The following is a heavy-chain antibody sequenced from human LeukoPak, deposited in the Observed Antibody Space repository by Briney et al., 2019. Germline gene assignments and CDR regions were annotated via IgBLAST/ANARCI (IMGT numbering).Heavy chain of an antibody. J-gene: IGHJ4*02. Sequence: SQTLSLTCAISGDSVSSSSAAWNWIRQSPSRGLEWLGRTYYRSNWYNDYAISVKSRITINPDTSKNQFSLQLNFVTPEDTGVYYCARNYHDTNGHLYYFDYWGQGTLVTVAS. CDR3: ARNYHDTNGHLYYFDY. V-gene: IGHV6-1*01. D-gene: IGHD3-22*01. CDR2: TYYRSNWYN. CDR1: GDSVSSSSAA.